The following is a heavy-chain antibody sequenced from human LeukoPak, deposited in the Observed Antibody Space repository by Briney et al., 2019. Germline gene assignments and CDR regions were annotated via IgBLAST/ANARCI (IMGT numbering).Heavy chain of an antibody. V-gene: IGHV3-30-3*01. D-gene: IGHD5-24*01. J-gene: IGHJ3*02. CDR3: AREEMATIWSSNRNAFDI. CDR1: GFTFSSYA. Sequence: GGSLRPSCAASGFTFSSYAMHWVRQAPGKGLEWVAVISYDGSNKYYADSVKGRFTISRDNSKNTLYLQMNSLRAEDTAVYYCAREEMATIWSSNRNAFDIWGQGTMVTVSS. CDR2: ISYDGSNK.